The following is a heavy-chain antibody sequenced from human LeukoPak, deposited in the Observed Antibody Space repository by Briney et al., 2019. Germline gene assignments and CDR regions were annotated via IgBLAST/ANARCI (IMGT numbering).Heavy chain of an antibody. V-gene: IGHV1-69*13. J-gene: IGHJ4*02. Sequence: SVKVSCKASGGTFSSYAISWVRQAPGQGLGWMGGIIPIFGTANYAQKFQGRVTITADESTSTAYMELSSLRSEDTAVYYCARVASGYCSSTSCYDYWGQGTLVTVSS. CDR1: GGTFSSYA. CDR2: IIPIFGTA. D-gene: IGHD2-2*01. CDR3: ARVASGYCSSTSCYDY.